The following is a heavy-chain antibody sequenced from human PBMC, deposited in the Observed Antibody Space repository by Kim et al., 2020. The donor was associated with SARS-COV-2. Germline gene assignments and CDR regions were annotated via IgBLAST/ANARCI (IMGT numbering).Heavy chain of an antibody. D-gene: IGHD3-22*01. CDR3: ARTYYYDSSGYPGY. CDR1: GGSFSGYY. V-gene: IGHV4-34*01. J-gene: IGHJ4*02. CDR2: INHSGST. Sequence: SETLSLTCAVYGGSFSGYYWSWIRQPPGKGLEWIGEINHSGSTNYNPSLKSRVTISVDTSKNQFSLKLSSVTAADTAVYYCARTYYYDSSGYPGYWGQGTLVIVSS.